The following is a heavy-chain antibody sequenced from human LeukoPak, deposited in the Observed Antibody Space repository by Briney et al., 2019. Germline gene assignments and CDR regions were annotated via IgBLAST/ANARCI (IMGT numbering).Heavy chain of an antibody. CDR1: GFTFSSYS. J-gene: IGHJ4*02. CDR3: AREPKRAAMVRGVIDY. V-gene: IGHV3-48*04. Sequence: GGSLRLSCAASGFTFSSYSMNWVRQAPGKGLEWVSYISSSSSTIYYADSVKGRFTISRDNAKNSLYLQMNSLRAEDTAVYYCAREPKRAAMVRGVIDYWGQGTLVTVSS. D-gene: IGHD3-10*01. CDR2: ISSSSSTI.